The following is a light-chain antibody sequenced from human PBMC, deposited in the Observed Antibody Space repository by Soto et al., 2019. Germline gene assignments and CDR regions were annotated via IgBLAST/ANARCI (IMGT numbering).Light chain of an antibody. CDR1: SGHSSYI. CDR3: ETWDSNTHEV. V-gene: IGLV4-60*02. Sequence: QPVLTQSSSASASLGSSVTLTCTLSSGHSSYIIAWHQQQPGKAPRYLMKLEGRGSYNKGSGVPDRFSGSSSGADRYLTISHLQFEDEADYYCETWDSNTHEVFGGGTQLAVL. CDR2: LEGRGSY. J-gene: IGLJ2*01.